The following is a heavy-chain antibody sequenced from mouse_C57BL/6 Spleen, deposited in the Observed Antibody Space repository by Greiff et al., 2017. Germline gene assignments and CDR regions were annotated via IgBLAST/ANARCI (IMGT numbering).Heavy chain of an antibody. Sequence: VQLQQPGAELVKPGASVKLSCKASGYTFTSYWMHWVKQRPGQGLEWIGMIHPNSGSTNYNEKFKSKATLTVDKSSSTAYMQLSSLTSEDSAVYYCARNLYGNEAMDYWGQGTSVTVSS. CDR1: GYTFTSYW. D-gene: IGHD2-1*01. CDR2: IHPNSGST. V-gene: IGHV1-64*01. J-gene: IGHJ4*01. CDR3: ARNLYGNEAMDY.